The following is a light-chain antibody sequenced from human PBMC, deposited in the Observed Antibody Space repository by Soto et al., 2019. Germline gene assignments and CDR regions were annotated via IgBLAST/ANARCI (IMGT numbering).Light chain of an antibody. CDR2: DAS. Sequence: EVVLTQSPATLSLSPGERATLSCRASQSVSSYLAWYQQKPGQAPRLLIYDASNRATGIPARFSGSGSGTEFTLTINSLQPEDFATYYCQQYNGYSTWTFGQGTKVDIK. J-gene: IGKJ1*01. CDR3: QQYNGYSTWT. CDR1: QSVSSY. V-gene: IGKV3-11*01.